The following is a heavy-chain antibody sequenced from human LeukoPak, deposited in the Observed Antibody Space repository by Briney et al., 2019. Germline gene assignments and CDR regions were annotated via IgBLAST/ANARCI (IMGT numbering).Heavy chain of an antibody. J-gene: IGHJ6*03. D-gene: IGHD6-25*01. V-gene: IGHV3-74*01. CDR2: ISSEGTIT. CDR3: TSLSAIPMDV. CDR1: GFPFSSLW. Sequence: PGGSLRLSCVASGFPFSSLWMHWVRQVPGKGPVWVSEISSEGTITDYVDSVKGRFAISRDNAKNTLYLEMHSLRAEDTAVYYCTSLSAIPMDVWGKGTTVTVSS.